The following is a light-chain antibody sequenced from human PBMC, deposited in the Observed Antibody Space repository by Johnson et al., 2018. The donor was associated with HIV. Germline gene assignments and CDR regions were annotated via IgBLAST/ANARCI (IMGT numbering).Light chain of an antibody. CDR2: DNN. V-gene: IGLV1-51*01. CDR1: NSNIGSNY. J-gene: IGLJ1*01. Sequence: QSVLTQPPSVSAAPGQKVTISCSGSNSNIGSNYVSWYQQLPGTAPKLLIYDNNKRPSRIPDRFSGSKSGTSATLGLTGLQTGDEADFYCGAWDSSLSAYVFGTGTKVTVL. CDR3: GAWDSSLSAYV.